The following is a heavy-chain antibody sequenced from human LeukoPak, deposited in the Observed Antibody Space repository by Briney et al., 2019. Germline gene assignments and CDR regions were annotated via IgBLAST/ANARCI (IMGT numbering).Heavy chain of an antibody. V-gene: IGHV1-69*05. D-gene: IGHD6-19*01. Sequence: SVKVSCKASGYTFTSYAISWVRQAPGQGLEWMGRIIPIFGTANYAQKFQGRVTITTDESTSTAYMELSSLRSEDTAVYYCARSAQYSSGWYSFDYWGQGTLVTVSS. J-gene: IGHJ4*02. CDR1: GYTFTSYA. CDR2: IIPIFGTA. CDR3: ARSAQYSSGWYSFDY.